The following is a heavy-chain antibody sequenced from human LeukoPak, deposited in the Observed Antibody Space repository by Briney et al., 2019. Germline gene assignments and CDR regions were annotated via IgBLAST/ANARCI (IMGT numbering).Heavy chain of an antibody. Sequence: TSETLSLTCTVSGGSISSYYWSWIRQPPGKGLEWIGYIYYSGSTNYNPSLKSRVTISVDTPKNQFSLKLSSVTAADTAVYYCARDRLHYYGSGSYSHYYYYGMDVWGQGTTVTVSS. CDR2: IYYSGST. D-gene: IGHD3-10*01. V-gene: IGHV4-59*01. CDR1: GGSISSYY. J-gene: IGHJ6*02. CDR3: ARDRLHYYGSGSYSHYYYYGMDV.